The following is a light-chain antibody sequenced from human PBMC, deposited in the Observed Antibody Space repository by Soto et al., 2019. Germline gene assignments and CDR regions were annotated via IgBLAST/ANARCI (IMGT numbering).Light chain of an antibody. CDR2: EVS. J-gene: IGLJ1*01. CDR3: TSFTRSNTYV. CDR1: SSDVGGYNY. Sequence: QPVLTQPASVSGSPGQSITISCTGTSSDVGGYNYVSWYQQYPGKAPKLMIYEVSNRPSGVSIRFSGSKSGNTASLTISGLQAEDEADYYCTSFTRSNTYVFGTGTKLTVL. V-gene: IGLV2-14*01.